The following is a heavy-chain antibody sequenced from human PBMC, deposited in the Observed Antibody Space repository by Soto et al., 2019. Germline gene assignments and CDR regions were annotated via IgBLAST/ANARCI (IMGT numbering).Heavy chain of an antibody. V-gene: IGHV3-49*04. D-gene: IGHD4-17*01. CDR1: GFTFGYYG. CDR2: IRSKRYGGTP. Sequence: PGGSLRLSCRASGFTFGYYGVNWVRQAPGKGLEWVGFIRSKRYGGTPDYAASVKGRFTISRDDSKNVAYLQMNSLNTEDTAMYYCTRDSHDDYRLDFWGRGALVTVYS. CDR3: TRDSHDDYRLDF. J-gene: IGHJ4*02.